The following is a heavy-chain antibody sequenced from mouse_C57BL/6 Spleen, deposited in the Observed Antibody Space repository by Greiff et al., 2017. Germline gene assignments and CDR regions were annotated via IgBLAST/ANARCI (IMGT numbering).Heavy chain of an antibody. CDR3: AREGLRYFDY. CDR2: INPSNGGT. J-gene: IGHJ2*01. V-gene: IGHV1-53*01. D-gene: IGHD1-1*01. Sequence: QVQLQQSGTELVKPGASVKLSCKASGYTFTSYWMHWVKQRPGQGLEWIGNINPSNGGTNYNEKFKSKATLTVDKSYRTAYMQLSSLTSEDSSVYYCAREGLRYFDYWGQGTTLTVSS. CDR1: GYTFTSYW.